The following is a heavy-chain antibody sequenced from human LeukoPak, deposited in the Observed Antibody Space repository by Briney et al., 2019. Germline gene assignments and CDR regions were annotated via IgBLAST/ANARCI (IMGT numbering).Heavy chain of an antibody. CDR1: GFTFSSYA. CDR2: ISGSGGST. D-gene: IGHD1-26*01. V-gene: IGHV3-23*01. CDR3: AKPSGWELLVGDAFDI. J-gene: IGHJ3*02. Sequence: PGGSLRLSCAASGFTFSSYAMSWVRRAPGKGLEWVSVISGSGGSTYYADSVKGRFTISRDNSKNTLYLQMNSLRAEDTAVYYCAKPSGWELLVGDAFDIWGQGTMVTVSS.